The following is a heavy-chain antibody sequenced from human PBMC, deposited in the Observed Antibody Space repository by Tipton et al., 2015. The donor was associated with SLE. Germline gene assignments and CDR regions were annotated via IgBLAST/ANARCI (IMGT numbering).Heavy chain of an antibody. CDR2: IYYSGST. CDR3: AREVNDFWSGGYFDY. Sequence: TLSLTCTVSGGSISSYYWSWIRQPPGKGLEWIGYIYYSGSTNYNPSLKRRVTMSVDTSKNQFSLKLSSVTAADTAVYYCAREVNDFWSGGYFDYWGQGTLVTVSS. J-gene: IGHJ4*02. V-gene: IGHV4-59*01. CDR1: GGSISSYY. D-gene: IGHD3-3*01.